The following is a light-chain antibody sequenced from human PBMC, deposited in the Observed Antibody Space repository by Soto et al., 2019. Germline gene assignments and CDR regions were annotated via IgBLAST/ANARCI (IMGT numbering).Light chain of an antibody. J-gene: IGKJ1*01. V-gene: IGKV1-6*01. CDR2: GAS. CDR1: QGIAKD. CDR3: LQNYYSFRT. Sequence: AIQLTQSPSSLSASVGDRVTITCRASQGIAKDLGWYQQKPGKAPGLLIFGASFLQSGVPSRFSGSGSGTDFTLTINGLQPEDFATYYCLQNYYSFRTFGQGTKVEIK.